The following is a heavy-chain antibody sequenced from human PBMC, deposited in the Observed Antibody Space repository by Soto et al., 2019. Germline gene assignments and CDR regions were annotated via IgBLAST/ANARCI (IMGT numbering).Heavy chain of an antibody. CDR1: GGTFSSYA. Sequence: WASVKVSCKASGGTFSSYAISWVRQAPGQGLEWMGGIIPIFGTANYAQKFQGRVTITADESTSTAYMELSSLRSEDTAVYYCARGRGLLWFGELLSKVTPGYYYYGMDVWGQGTTVTVSS. CDR3: ARGRGLLWFGELLSKVTPGYYYYGMDV. D-gene: IGHD3-10*01. CDR2: IIPIFGTA. J-gene: IGHJ6*02. V-gene: IGHV1-69*13.